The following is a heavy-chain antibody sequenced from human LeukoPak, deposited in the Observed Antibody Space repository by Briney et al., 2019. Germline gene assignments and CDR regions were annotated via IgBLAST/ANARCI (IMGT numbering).Heavy chain of an antibody. J-gene: IGHJ4*02. CDR1: GGTFSSYA. CDR2: IIPIFGTA. Sequence: SVKVSCKASGGTFSSYAISWVRQAPGQGLEWMGGIIPIFGTANYAQKFQGRVTITADESTSTAYMELSSLRSEDTAVYYCARGGGWGSPKGYFDYWGQGTLVTVSS. V-gene: IGHV1-69*13. D-gene: IGHD7-27*01. CDR3: ARGGGWGSPKGYFDY.